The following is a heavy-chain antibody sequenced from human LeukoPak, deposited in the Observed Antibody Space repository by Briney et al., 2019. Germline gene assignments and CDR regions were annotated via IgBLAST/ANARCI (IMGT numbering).Heavy chain of an antibody. D-gene: IGHD3-10*01. J-gene: IGHJ6*02. CDR2: FGGKAYDATT. V-gene: IGHV3-49*04. CDR3: SRGPILLWIHNGMDV. CDR1: GLTLGDNA. Sequence: GRSVSLSFIPSGLTLGDNAIGWVRRPPGKGRKWVGLFGGKAYDATTEYAASVKGRFTISRDDSNGIAYLQMDYLKTEDTALYYCSRGPILLWIHNGMDVWGQGTTVTVSS.